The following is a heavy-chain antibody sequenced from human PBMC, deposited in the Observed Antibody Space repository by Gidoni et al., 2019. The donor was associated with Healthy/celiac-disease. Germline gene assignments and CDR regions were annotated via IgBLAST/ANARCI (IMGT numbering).Heavy chain of an antibody. D-gene: IGHD1-26*01. CDR2: IYYSGST. J-gene: IGHJ3*02. V-gene: IGHV4-59*11. CDR3: ARDRGDGYNSGAFDI. CDR1: GGSISSHY. Sequence: QVQLPESGPGLVKPSETLSLTCTVSGGSISSHYWSWIRQPPGKGLEWIGYIYYSGSTNYNPYLKSRVTISVDTAKNQFSLKLSSGTAADTAVYYCARDRGDGYNSGAFDIWGQGTMVTVSS.